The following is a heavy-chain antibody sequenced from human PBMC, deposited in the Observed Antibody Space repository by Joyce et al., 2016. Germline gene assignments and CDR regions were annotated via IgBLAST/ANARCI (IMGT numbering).Heavy chain of an antibody. CDR3: AGTFNYPHHDGMDV. CDR1: GGSFNKYT. D-gene: IGHD4-11*01. CDR2: IIPMLSMT. Sequence: QVHLVQSGAEVKKSGSSVRVSCKASGGSFNKYTVSWVRQAPGQGLAWIGRIIPMLSMTNYAQEFQGRVTITADTSTTTAYMQLTGLRVDDTAVYFCAGTFNYPHHDGMDVWGQGTTVTVSS. J-gene: IGHJ6*02. V-gene: IGHV1-69*02.